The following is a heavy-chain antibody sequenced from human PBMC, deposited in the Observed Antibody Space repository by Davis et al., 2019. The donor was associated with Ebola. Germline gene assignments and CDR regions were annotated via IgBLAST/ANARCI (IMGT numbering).Heavy chain of an antibody. CDR3: AKGDIVVVVADYFDY. D-gene: IGHD2-15*01. V-gene: IGHV3-9*01. CDR2: ISWNSGSI. J-gene: IGHJ4*02. Sequence: SLKISCAASGFTFDDYAMHWVRQAPGKGLEWVSGISWNSGSIGYADSVKGRFTISRDNSKNTLYLQMNSLRAEDTAVYYCAKGDIVVVVADYFDYWGQGTLVTVSS. CDR1: GFTFDDYA.